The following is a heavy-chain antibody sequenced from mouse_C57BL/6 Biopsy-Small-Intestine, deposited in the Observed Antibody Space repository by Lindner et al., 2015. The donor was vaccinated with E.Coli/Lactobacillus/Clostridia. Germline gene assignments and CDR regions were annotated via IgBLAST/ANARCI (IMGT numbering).Heavy chain of an antibody. CDR1: GYSFTGYF. J-gene: IGHJ3*01. CDR2: INPYNGDT. Sequence: VQLQESGPELVKPGDSVKIPCKASGYSFTGYFMNWVMQSHGKSLEWIGRINPYNGDTFYNQKFKGKATLTVDKSSSTAHMELRSLTSEDSAVYYCARGGPFAYWGQGTLVTVSA. D-gene: IGHD3-3*01. CDR3: ARGGPFAY. V-gene: IGHV1-20*01.